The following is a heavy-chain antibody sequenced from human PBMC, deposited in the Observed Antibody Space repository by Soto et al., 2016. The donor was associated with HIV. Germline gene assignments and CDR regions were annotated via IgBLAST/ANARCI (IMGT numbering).Heavy chain of an antibody. CDR3: ARDKYIAYGMDV. Sequence: EMQLVESGGGLVQPGGSLRLSCAASGFTVSNDYMNWVRQAPGKGLEWVSTIHTGGTTYYADTVKGRFTISRDGYRNTVYLQMNSLRAEDTAVYYCARDKYIAYGMDVWGQGTTVIVSS. D-gene: IGHD2-15*01. CDR1: GFTVSNDY. CDR2: IHTGGTT. J-gene: IGHJ6*02. V-gene: IGHV3-66*01.